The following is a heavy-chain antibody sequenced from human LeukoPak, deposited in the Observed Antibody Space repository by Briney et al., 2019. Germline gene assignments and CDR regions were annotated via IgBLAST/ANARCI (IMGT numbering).Heavy chain of an antibody. J-gene: IGHJ4*02. CDR2: INHSGST. V-gene: IGHV4-34*01. Sequence: SETLSLTCAVYGGSFSGYYWSWIRQPPGKGLEWIGEINHSGSTNYNPSLKSRITTSVDTSKNQFSLKLSSVTAADTAVYYCAREGYCSSTSCYVVPDYWGQGTLVTVSS. CDR1: GGSFSGYY. CDR3: AREGYCSSTSCYVVPDY. D-gene: IGHD2-2*01.